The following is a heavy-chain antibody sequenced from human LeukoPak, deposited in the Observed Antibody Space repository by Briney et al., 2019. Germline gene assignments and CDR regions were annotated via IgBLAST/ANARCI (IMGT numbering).Heavy chain of an antibody. CDR3: ARAPPRLDGYILYY. V-gene: IGHV1-69*04. CDR1: GGTFSNLA. D-gene: IGHD5-24*01. J-gene: IGHJ4*02. CDR2: IIPTTGLA. Sequence: SVRVSSKASGGTFSNLAISWVRQAPGQGLEWMGRIIPTTGLANYAQKFQGRVTITADKSTSTAYMELSSLRSEDTAVYYCARAPPRLDGYILYYWGQGTLVPVSS.